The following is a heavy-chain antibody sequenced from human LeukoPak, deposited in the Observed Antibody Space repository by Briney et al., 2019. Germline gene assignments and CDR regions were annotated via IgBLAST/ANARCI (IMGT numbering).Heavy chain of an antibody. D-gene: IGHD3-22*01. CDR1: GFTFSSYA. V-gene: IGHV3-23*01. J-gene: IGHJ4*02. CDR2: ISGSGGST. CDR3: AKPTNYDCSGYPDY. Sequence: GGSLRLSCAASGFTFSSYAMSWVRQAPGKGLEWVSAISGSGGSTYYADSVKGRFTISRDNSKNTLYLQMNSLRAEDTAVYYCAKPTNYDCSGYPDYWGQGTLVTVSS.